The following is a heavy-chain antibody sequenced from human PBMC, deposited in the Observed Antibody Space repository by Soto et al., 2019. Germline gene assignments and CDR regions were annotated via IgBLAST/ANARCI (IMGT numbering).Heavy chain of an antibody. D-gene: IGHD2-2*01. V-gene: IGHV4-39*01. CDR3: ARLHCDSPNCVPLDP. CDR2: IYYSGTS. CDR1: GGSIRDDRYY. Sequence: QLQLQESGPGQVKPSETLSLTCTVSGGSIRDDRYYWGWIRQPPGKGLEWIGSIYYSGTSSYNPSLKSRVTMSVDTSKKQLSLRLSSVTAADTAVYYCARLHCDSPNCVPLDPWGQGTLVIVSS. J-gene: IGHJ5*02.